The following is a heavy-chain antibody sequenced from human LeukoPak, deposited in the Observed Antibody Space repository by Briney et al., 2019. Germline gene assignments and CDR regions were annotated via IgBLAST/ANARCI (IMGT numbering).Heavy chain of an antibody. J-gene: IGHJ4*02. D-gene: IGHD4-17*01. CDR3: ARDYGVTTLWFYFDY. CDR2: ISGYNGNT. V-gene: IGHV1-18*01. CDR1: GYTFTSYG. Sequence: GASVKVSCKTSGYTFTSYGIIWVRQAPGQGLEWMRWISGYNGNTDYAQKFQGRVTMTTDTSTSTAYMELRSLRSDDTAVYYCARDYGVTTLWFYFDYWGQGTLVTVSS.